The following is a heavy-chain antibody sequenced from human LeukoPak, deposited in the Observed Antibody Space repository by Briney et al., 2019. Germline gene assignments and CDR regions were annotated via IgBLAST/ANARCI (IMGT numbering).Heavy chain of an antibody. J-gene: IGHJ4*02. V-gene: IGHV4-34*01. D-gene: IGHD3-16*01. Sequence: SETLSLTYAVYGGSFSGYYWSWIRQPPGKGLEWIGEINHSGSTNYNPSLKSRVTISVGTSKNQFSLKLSSVTAADTAVYYCARDGGSSLPLDYWGQGTLVTVSS. CDR2: INHSGST. CDR3: ARDGGSSLPLDY. CDR1: GGSFSGYY.